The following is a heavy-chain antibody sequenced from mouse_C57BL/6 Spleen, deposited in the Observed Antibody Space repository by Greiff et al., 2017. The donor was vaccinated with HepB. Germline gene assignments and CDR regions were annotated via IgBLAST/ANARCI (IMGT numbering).Heavy chain of an antibody. D-gene: IGHD1-1*01. CDR1: GFTFSDYG. CDR2: ISSGSSTI. Sequence: EVKVEESGGGLVKPGGSLKLSCAASGFTFSDYGMHWVRQAPEKGLEWVAYISSGSSTIYYADTVKGRFTISRDNAKNTLFLQMTSLRSEDTAMYYCAPDSVVAPFAYWGQGTLVTVSA. J-gene: IGHJ3*01. CDR3: APDSVVAPFAY. V-gene: IGHV5-17*01.